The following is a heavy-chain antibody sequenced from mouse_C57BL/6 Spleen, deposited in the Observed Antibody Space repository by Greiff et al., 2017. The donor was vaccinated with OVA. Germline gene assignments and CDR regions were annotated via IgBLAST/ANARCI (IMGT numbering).Heavy chain of an antibody. CDR1: GFSLTSYG. V-gene: IGHV2-2*01. J-gene: IGHJ4*01. Sequence: QVQLQQSGPGLVQPSPSLSISCTVSGFSLTSYGVHWVRQSPGKGLEWLGVIWSGGSTASTAAFISRLSISKDNSKSQVFFKMNSLQADDTAIYYCARRDGRSYYAMDYWGKGTSVTVSS. CDR3: ARRDGRSYYAMDY. CDR2: IWSGGST. D-gene: IGHD1-1*01.